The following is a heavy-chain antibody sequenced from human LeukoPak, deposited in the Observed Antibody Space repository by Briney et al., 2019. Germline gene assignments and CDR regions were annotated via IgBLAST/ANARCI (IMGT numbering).Heavy chain of an antibody. J-gene: IGHJ6*02. CDR3: ATYKTKYASYGMDV. CDR2: ISSSSSYI. V-gene: IGHV3-21*01. Sequence: GGSLRLSCAASGFTFSSYSMNWVRQAPGKGPEWASSISSSSSYIYYADSVKGRFTISRDNAKNSLYLQMNSLRAEDTAVYYCATYKTKYASYGMDVWGQGTTVTVSS. D-gene: IGHD1-1*01. CDR1: GFTFSSYS.